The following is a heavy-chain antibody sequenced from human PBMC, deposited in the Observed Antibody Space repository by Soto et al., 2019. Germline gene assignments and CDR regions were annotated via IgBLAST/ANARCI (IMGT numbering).Heavy chain of an antibody. CDR2: IYYSGCT. J-gene: IGHJ6*02. CDR1: GGSISSYY. Sequence: SETLSLTSTDSGGSISSYYWSWIRQPPGKGLECIRYIYYSGCTNYNPSLKSRVTISEDTSKKHFSLNLCPVTAADTAVYYYARGGNYYYGMDVWGQGTTVTVSS. CDR3: ARGGNYYYGMDV. V-gene: IGHV4-59*01.